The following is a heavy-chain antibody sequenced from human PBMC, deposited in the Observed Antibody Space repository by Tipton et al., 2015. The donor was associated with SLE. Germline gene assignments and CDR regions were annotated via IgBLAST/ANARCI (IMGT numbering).Heavy chain of an antibody. CDR1: GYTFTRYY. CDR3: AIRSVAGLGSVDY. V-gene: IGHV1-46*01. D-gene: IGHD6-19*01. Sequence: QSGAEVKKPGASVKVSCKASGYTFTRYYIHWVRQAPGQGLEWMGIVNPDGGSIRYAQKFQGRVTMTRDTSTTTVYMELSDLRSDDTAVYYCAIRSVAGLGSVDYWGQGTLVTVSS. J-gene: IGHJ4*02. CDR2: VNPDGGSI.